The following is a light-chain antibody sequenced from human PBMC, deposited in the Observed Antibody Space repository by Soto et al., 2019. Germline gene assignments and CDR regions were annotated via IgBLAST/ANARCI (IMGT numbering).Light chain of an antibody. V-gene: IGLV3-21*02. Sequence: SYELTQPPSVSVAPGQTATFVCGGDDIGRKSVHWYQQKPGQAPVLVVYDDSDRPSGIPERFSGSNSGNTATLTISRVEAGDEADYQCQVWGSTGEGVVFGGGTKLTVL. CDR1: DIGRKS. CDR3: QVWGSTGEGVV. J-gene: IGLJ2*01. CDR2: DDS.